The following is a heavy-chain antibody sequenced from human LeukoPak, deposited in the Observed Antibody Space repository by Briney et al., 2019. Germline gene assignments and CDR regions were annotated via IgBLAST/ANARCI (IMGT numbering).Heavy chain of an antibody. CDR3: ARVVTAAGLDL. CDR1: DASMNNYY. CDR2: VFSRGTT. Sequence: SETLSLTRTVSDASMNNYYWSWIRQSPEKGLEWIGFVFSRGTTNYNPSFKSRLTMSIDTSKKQFSLRLSSVTAADTAVYYCARVVTAAGLDLWGRGILVTISS. V-gene: IGHV4-4*07. D-gene: IGHD6-19*01. J-gene: IGHJ5*02.